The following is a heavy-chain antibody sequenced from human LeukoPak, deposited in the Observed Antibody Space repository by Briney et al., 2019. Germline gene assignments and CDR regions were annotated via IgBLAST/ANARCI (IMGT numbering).Heavy chain of an antibody. V-gene: IGHV3-21*01. J-gene: IGHJ4*02. CDR1: GFTFSHYN. Sequence: GGSLRLSCAASGFTFSHYNMNWVRQAPGKGLEWVSSISSSSSYITYADSVKGRFTISRDNAKNSLYLQMHSLRAEDTAMYYCAKVSSYDSSGYFDYWGQGTLVTVSS. CDR3: AKVSSYDSSGYFDY. D-gene: IGHD3-22*01. CDR2: ISSSSSYI.